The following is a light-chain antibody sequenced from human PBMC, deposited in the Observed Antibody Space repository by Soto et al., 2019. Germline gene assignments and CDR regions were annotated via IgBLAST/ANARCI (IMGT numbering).Light chain of an antibody. CDR1: SSDGGGYKY. CDR3: SSYTSSSTYV. Sequence: QSVLTQPASVSGSPGQTITISCTGTSSDGGGYKYVSWYQQHPGKAPKLMIYEVSNRPSGGSNSFSGSKSGNTASLTISGLQAEDQADYYCSSYTSSSTYVSGTGTQGTVL. V-gene: IGLV2-14*01. J-gene: IGLJ1*01. CDR2: EVS.